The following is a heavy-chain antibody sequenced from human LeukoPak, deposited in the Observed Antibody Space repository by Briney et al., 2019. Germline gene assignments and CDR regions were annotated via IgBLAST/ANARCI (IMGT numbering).Heavy chain of an antibody. CDR3: SSQPAVIDLDF. V-gene: IGHV3-7*01. Sequence: GGSLRLACAASGFSFSSYWMTWVRQVPGKGLEWVANIKPDGSEKHYVDSVKGRFTISRDNAKSSLYLQMDSLRVEDTAVYYCSSQPAVIDLDFWGQGALVTVSS. CDR2: IKPDGSEK. J-gene: IGHJ4*02. CDR1: GFSFSSYW. D-gene: IGHD2/OR15-2a*01.